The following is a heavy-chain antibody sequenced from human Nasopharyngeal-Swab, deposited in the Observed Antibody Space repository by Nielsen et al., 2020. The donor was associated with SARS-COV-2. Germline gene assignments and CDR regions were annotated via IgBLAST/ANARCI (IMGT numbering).Heavy chain of an antibody. CDR1: GHTLSSYA. CDR2: ISAYNGRT. Sequence: ASVTVSCKASGHTLSSYAFSWVRQAPGQGLEWMGWISAYNGRTDYAQKLQDRVTMTTDTSRSTAYMELRSLRSDDTAMYYCARVRTLETNYFDSWGQGTLVTVSS. D-gene: IGHD3-3*01. V-gene: IGHV1-18*01. CDR3: ARVRTLETNYFDS. J-gene: IGHJ4*02.